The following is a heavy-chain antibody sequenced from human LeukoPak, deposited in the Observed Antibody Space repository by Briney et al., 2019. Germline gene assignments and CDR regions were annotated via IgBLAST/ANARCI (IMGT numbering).Heavy chain of an antibody. CDR2: IYSGGST. D-gene: IGHD3-22*01. CDR3: ARVNPSNSGFYAY. CDR1: GITFSTYW. Sequence: GGSLRLSCAGSGITFSTYWMHWVRQAPGKGLEWVSVIYSGGSTYYADSVKGRFTISRDNSKNTLYLQMNSLRAEDTAVYYCARVNPSNSGFYAYWGQGTLVTVSS. V-gene: IGHV3-66*01. J-gene: IGHJ1*01.